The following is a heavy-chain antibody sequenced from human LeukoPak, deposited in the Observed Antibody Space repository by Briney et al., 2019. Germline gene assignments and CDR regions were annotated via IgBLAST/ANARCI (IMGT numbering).Heavy chain of an antibody. D-gene: IGHD3-22*01. Sequence: SETLSLTCTVSGGSVSSGSYYWSWIRQPPGKGLEWIGYIYYSGSTNYNPSLKSRVTISVDTSKNQFSLKLSSVTAADTAVYYCARDYYDSSGYHAAFDVWGQGTMVAVSS. J-gene: IGHJ3*01. V-gene: IGHV4-61*01. CDR3: ARDYYDSSGYHAAFDV. CDR2: IYYSGST. CDR1: GGSVSSGSYY.